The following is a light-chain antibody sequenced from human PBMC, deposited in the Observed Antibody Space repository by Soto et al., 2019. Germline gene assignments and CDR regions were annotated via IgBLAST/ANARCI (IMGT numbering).Light chain of an antibody. V-gene: IGKV3-15*01. CDR2: DTS. CDR1: QSVASN. CDR3: QQYDSWPRT. J-gene: IGKJ1*01. Sequence: EIVMTQSPATLSVSAGERATLSCRASQSVASNLAWYQQKPGQAPRLLIYDTSTRATAIPARFSGSGSGTEFTLTISSLQSEDFAVYYCQQYDSWPRTFGQGTKVDIK.